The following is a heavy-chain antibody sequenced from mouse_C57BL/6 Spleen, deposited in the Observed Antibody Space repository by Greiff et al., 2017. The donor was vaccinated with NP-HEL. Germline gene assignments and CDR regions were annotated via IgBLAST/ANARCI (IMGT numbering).Heavy chain of an antibody. Sequence: VQLQQSGAELVRPGSSVKLSCKASGYTFTSYWMDWVKQRPGQGLEWIGNIYPSDSETHYTQKFKDKATLTVDKSSSTAYMQLSSLTSEDSAVYYCARGDGNYAFDYWGQGTTLTVSS. CDR1: GYTFTSYW. D-gene: IGHD2-1*01. J-gene: IGHJ2*01. CDR3: ARGDGNYAFDY. V-gene: IGHV1-61*01. CDR2: IYPSDSET.